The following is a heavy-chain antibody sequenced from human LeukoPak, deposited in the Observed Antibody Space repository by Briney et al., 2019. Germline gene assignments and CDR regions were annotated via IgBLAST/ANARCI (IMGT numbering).Heavy chain of an antibody. CDR2: IYYSGST. CDR1: GGSISSYY. CDR3: ARVAQDSGWLCDL. Sequence: SETLSLTCTVSGGSISSYYWSWIRQPPGKGREWIGYIYYSGSTNYNPSLKSRVTISVDTSKNQFSLKLSSVTAADTAVYYCARVAQDSGWLCDLWGQGTLVTVSS. V-gene: IGHV4-59*01. J-gene: IGHJ4*02. D-gene: IGHD6-19*01.